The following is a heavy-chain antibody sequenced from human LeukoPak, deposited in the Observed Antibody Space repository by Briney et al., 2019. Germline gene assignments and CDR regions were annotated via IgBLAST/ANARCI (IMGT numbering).Heavy chain of an antibody. CDR3: ARGIAGYMDV. Sequence: PGGSLRLSCAASGFTFSSYAMSWVRQAPGKGLEWVSYISSSSSTIYYADSVKGRFTISRDNAKNSLYLQMNSLRAEDTAVYYCARGIAGYMDVWGKGTTVTVSS. D-gene: IGHD6-13*01. CDR1: GFTFSSYA. CDR2: ISSSSSTI. J-gene: IGHJ6*03. V-gene: IGHV3-48*01.